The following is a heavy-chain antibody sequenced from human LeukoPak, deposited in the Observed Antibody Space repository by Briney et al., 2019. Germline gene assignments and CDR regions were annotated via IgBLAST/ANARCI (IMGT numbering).Heavy chain of an antibody. J-gene: IGHJ4*02. CDR2: IYTSGST. D-gene: IGHD3-3*01. CDR3: ARGGLRVKYYDFWSGYYTH. Sequence: SETLSLTCTVSGGSISSGSYYWRWLRQPAGKGLEWIGRIYTSGSTNYNPSLKSRVTISVDTSKNQFSLKLSSVTAADTAVYYCARGGLRVKYYDFWSGYYTHWGQGTLVTVSS. V-gene: IGHV4-61*02. CDR1: GGSISSGSYY.